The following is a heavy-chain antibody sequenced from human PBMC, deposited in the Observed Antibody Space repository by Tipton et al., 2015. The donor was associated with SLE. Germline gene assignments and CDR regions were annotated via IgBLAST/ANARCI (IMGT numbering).Heavy chain of an antibody. V-gene: IGHV4-59*11. D-gene: IGHD6-19*01. CDR3: ASLYSSGWYPRFDP. CDR2: IYYSGST. J-gene: IGHJ5*02. Sequence: TLSLTCTVSGGSISSHYWSWIRQPPGKGLEWFGYIYYSGSTNYNPSLKSRVTISVDTSKNQFSLKLSSVTAADTAVYYCASLYSSGWYPRFDPWGQGTLVTVSS. CDR1: GGSISSHY.